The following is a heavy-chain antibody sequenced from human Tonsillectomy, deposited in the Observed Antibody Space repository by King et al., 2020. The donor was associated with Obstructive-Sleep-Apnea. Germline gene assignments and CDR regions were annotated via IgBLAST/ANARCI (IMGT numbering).Heavy chain of an antibody. CDR2: LSYDGSNT. Sequence: VQLVESGGGVVQPGRSLRLSCAASGFTFTTYALHWVRQAPGTGLEWVAVLSYDGSNTYYADSVRGRFTLSRDISKRTLDLEMNSLRIEDTALYFCAREHSSGWFLWDYWGQGILVTVSS. J-gene: IGHJ4*02. D-gene: IGHD6-19*01. V-gene: IGHV3-30*04. CDR3: AREHSSGWFLWDY. CDR1: GFTFTTYA.